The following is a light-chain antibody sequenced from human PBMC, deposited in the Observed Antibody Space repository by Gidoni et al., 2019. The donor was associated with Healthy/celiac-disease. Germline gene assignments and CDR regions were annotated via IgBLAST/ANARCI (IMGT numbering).Light chain of an antibody. V-gene: IGKV3-11*01. Sequence: EIVLTQSPATLSLSPGERATLSCRASQSVSSFLACYQQKPGQAPRLLIYDASNRATGIPARFSGSGAGTDFTLTISSLEPEDFAVYYCQQRSNWITFGQXTRLEIK. CDR1: QSVSSF. CDR2: DAS. J-gene: IGKJ5*01. CDR3: QQRSNWIT.